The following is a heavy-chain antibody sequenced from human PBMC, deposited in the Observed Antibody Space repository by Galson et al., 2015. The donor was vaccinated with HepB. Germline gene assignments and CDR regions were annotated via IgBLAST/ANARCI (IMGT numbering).Heavy chain of an antibody. Sequence: SLRLSCAASGFTFSSYAMSWVRQAPGKGLEWVSAISGSGGSTYYADSVKGRFTISRDNSKNTLYLQMNSLRAEDTAVYYCAKTEKYCGGDCYWGGSFDYWGQGTLVTVSS. CDR1: GFTFSSYA. CDR3: AKTEKYCGGDCYWGGSFDY. V-gene: IGHV3-23*01. CDR2: ISGSGGST. D-gene: IGHD2-21*01. J-gene: IGHJ4*02.